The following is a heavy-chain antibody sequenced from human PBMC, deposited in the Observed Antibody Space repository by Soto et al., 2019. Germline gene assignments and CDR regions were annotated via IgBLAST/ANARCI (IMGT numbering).Heavy chain of an antibody. J-gene: IGHJ4*02. V-gene: IGHV3-23*01. CDR2: ISGSGGST. CDR3: AKDFHDSSGYFDY. Sequence: PGGSLRLSCAASGFTFSSYATSWVRPAPGKGLEWVSAISGSGGSTYYADSVKGRFTISRDNSKNTLYLQMNSLRAEDTAVYYCAKDFHDSSGYFDYWGQGTLVTVSS. CDR1: GFTFSSYA. D-gene: IGHD3-22*01.